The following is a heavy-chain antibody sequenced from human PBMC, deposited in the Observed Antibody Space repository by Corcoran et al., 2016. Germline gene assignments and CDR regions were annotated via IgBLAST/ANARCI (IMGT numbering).Heavy chain of an antibody. Sequence: VQLVESGGGVIPPGRSLRLSCASSGFPFSSYGMHWVRQAPGKGLEWVAVIWYDGSNKYYADSVKGRFTISRDNSKNTLYLQMNSLRAEDTAVYYCARGYYDSSGYYYGVGDYWGQGTLVTISS. CDR3: ARGYYDSSGYYYGVGDY. CDR1: GFPFSSYG. D-gene: IGHD3-22*01. CDR2: IWYDGSNK. V-gene: IGHV3-33*01. J-gene: IGHJ4*02.